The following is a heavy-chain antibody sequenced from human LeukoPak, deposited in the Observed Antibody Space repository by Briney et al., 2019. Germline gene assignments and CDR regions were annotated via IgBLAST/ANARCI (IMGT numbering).Heavy chain of an antibody. J-gene: IGHJ6*02. CDR3: ARALNTAMAGDYYYYGMDV. V-gene: IGHV4-34*01. D-gene: IGHD5-18*01. CDR1: GGSFSGYY. CDR2: INHSGST. Sequence: PSETLTLTSAVYGGSFSGYYWSWIRQPPGKVLEWMGEINHSGSTNYNPSLKSRVTISVDTSKNQFSLKLSSVTAADTAVYYCARALNTAMAGDYYYYGMDVWGQGTTVTVSS.